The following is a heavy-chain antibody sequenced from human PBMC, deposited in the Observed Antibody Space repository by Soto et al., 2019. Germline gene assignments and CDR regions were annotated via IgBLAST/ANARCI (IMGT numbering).Heavy chain of an antibody. D-gene: IGHD6-19*01. CDR1: GYTFTTSA. Sequence: GASVKVSCKASGYTFTTSAIHWVRQAPGQRLEWMGWINVGNGNAKYSQKFQGRVTITRDTSASAAYMELRSLRSEDTAVYYCARDPYTSGWNHDAFDIWGQGTLVTVSS. CDR3: ARDPYTSGWNHDAFDI. J-gene: IGHJ3*02. V-gene: IGHV1-3*01. CDR2: INVGNGNA.